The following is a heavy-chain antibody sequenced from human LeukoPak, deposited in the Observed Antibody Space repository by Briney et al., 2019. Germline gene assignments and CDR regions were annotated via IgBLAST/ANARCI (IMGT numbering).Heavy chain of an antibody. CDR3: AKVPYDSSGYYYFDY. CDR2: ISGSGGST. Sequence: GGSLRLSCAASGFTFSSYAMTWVRQAPGKGLEWVSAISGSGGSTYYADSVKGRFTISRDNSKNTLYLQMNSLRAEDTAVYYCAKVPYDSSGYYYFDYWGQGTLVTVSS. J-gene: IGHJ4*02. V-gene: IGHV3-23*01. CDR1: GFTFSSYA. D-gene: IGHD3-22*01.